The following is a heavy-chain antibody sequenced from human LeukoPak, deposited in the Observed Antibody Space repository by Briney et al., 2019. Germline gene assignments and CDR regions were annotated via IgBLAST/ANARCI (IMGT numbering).Heavy chain of an antibody. V-gene: IGHV3-13*01. CDR3: AKMVGLLDCGGDCYPPDY. CDR1: GFTFSSYD. CDR2: IGTAGDT. J-gene: IGHJ4*02. Sequence: GGSLRLSCAASGFTFSSYDMHWVRQATGKGLEWVSAIGTAGDTYYPGSVKGRFTISRDNSKNTLYLQMNSLRAEDTAVYYCAKMVGLLDCGGDCYPPDYWGQGTLVTVSS. D-gene: IGHD2-21*02.